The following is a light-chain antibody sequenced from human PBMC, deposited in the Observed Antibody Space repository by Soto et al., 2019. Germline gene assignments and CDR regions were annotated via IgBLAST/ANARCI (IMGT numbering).Light chain of an antibody. CDR2: DVS. V-gene: IGLV2-14*01. J-gene: IGLJ2*01. CDR3: SSYPRASTPLV. Sequence: QSALTQPASVSGSPGQSITISCTGTGSDVGGYNYVSWYQQHPGKAPKVMIYDVSNRPSGVSNRFSGSKSGNTASLTISGLQAEDEADYYCSSYPRASTPLVFGGGTKLTVL. CDR1: GSDVGGYNY.